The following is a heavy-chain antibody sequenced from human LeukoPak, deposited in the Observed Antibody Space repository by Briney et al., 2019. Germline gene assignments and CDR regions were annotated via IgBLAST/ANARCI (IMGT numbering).Heavy chain of an antibody. CDR1: GASITNSTYY. V-gene: IGHV4-39*01. J-gene: IGHJ4*02. Sequence: PSETLSLTCTVSGASITNSTYYWGWIRQPPGKGLEWIGLLYYSGSTYYSPSLENRVTISLDTSKNQFSLKLSSVTAADTAVYFCARLRDDNGAWYYFDSWGQGTLVTVSS. CDR3: ARLRDDNGAWYYFDS. D-gene: IGHD2-8*01. CDR2: LYYSGST.